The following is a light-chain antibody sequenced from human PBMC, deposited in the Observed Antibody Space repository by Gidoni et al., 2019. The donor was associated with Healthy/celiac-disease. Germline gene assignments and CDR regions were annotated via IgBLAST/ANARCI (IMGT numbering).Light chain of an antibody. J-gene: IGLJ2*01. V-gene: IGLV1-40*01. CDR3: QSYDSSLSGHVV. Sequence: QSVLTQPPSVSGAPGLRVNISCTGSSSNIGAGYDVHWYQQLPGTAPKPLIYGNSNRPSGVPDRFSGSKSGTSASLAITGLQAEDEADYYCQSYDSSLSGHVVFGGGTKLTVL. CDR2: GNS. CDR1: SSNIGAGYD.